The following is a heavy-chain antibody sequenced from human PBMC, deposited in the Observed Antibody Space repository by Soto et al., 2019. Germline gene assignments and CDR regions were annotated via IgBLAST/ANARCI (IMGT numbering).Heavy chain of an antibody. J-gene: IGHJ5*02. Sequence: QVQLQESGPGLVKPSETLSLTCTVSGGSISSGGYYWSWIRQHPGKGLEWIGYIYYSGTTYYNPSLKSRGTISVDTSKNQFSLKLSSVSAADTALYYCARCSLVVVPAPGFDPWGRGTLVTVSS. D-gene: IGHD2-2*01. V-gene: IGHV4-31*03. CDR1: GGSISSGGYY. CDR3: ARCSLVVVPAPGFDP. CDR2: IYYSGTT.